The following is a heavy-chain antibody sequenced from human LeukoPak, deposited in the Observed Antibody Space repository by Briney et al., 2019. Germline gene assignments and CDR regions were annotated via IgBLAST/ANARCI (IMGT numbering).Heavy chain of an antibody. Sequence: SETLSLTCTGSGGSISSSSYYWGWMRQPPGKGLEWIGSIYYSGSTYYNPSLKSRVTISVDTSKNQFSLKLSSVTAADTAVYYCASEEMATTPAYWGQGTLVIVSS. CDR1: GGSISSSSYY. V-gene: IGHV4-39*01. CDR3: ASEEMATTPAY. CDR2: IYYSGST. J-gene: IGHJ4*02. D-gene: IGHD5-24*01.